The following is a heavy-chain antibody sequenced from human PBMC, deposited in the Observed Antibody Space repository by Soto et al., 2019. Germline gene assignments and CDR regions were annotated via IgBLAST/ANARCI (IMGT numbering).Heavy chain of an antibody. V-gene: IGHV1-18*01. CDR1: GYTFTSYG. D-gene: IGHD1-26*01. J-gene: IGHJ4*02. CDR2: ISAYNGNT. CDR3: ARDNVGIHGIVGASFDY. Sequence: QVQLVQYVAEVKKPGASVKVSCKASGYTFTSYGISWVRQAPGQGLEWMGWISAYNGNTNYAQKLQGRVTMTTDTSTSTAYMELRSLRSDETAVSYCARDNVGIHGIVGASFDYWGQGTLVTVAS.